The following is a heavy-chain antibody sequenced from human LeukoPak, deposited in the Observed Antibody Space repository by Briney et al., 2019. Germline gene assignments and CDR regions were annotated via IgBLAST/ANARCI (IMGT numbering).Heavy chain of an antibody. V-gene: IGHV3-48*03. Sequence: GGSLRLSCEASGFTFSSYEMNWVRQAPGKGLEWVSYISSSGSTIYYADSVKGRFTISRDNAKNSLYLQMNSLRAEDTAVYYCARDLLVWTDSVATSFWGGFDYWGQGTLVTVSS. D-gene: IGHD5-12*01. CDR3: ARDLLVWTDSVATSFWGGFDY. CDR2: ISSSGSTI. CDR1: GFTFSSYE. J-gene: IGHJ4*02.